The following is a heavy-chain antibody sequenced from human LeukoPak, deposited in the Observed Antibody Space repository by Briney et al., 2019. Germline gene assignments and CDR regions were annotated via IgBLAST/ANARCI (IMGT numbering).Heavy chain of an antibody. J-gene: IGHJ6*03. V-gene: IGHV3-23*01. CDR1: GFTFSSYG. Sequence: GGSLRLSCAASGFTFSSYGMSWVRQAPGKGLEWVSAISGSASSTYHADSVKGRFTISRDNSKNTLYLQMNSLRSDDTAVYYCAREALTWAATPVPYYMDVWGKGTTVTVSS. CDR2: ISGSASST. CDR3: AREALTWAATPVPYYMDV. D-gene: IGHD2-15*01.